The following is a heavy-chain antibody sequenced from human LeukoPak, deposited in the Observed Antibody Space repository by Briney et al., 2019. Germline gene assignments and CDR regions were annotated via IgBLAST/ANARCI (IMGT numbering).Heavy chain of an antibody. Sequence: PGGSLRLSCAASGFTVSSNYMSWVRQAPGKGLEWVSVIYSCGSTYYADSVKGRFTISRDNSKNTLYLQMNSLRAEDTAVYYCAKGGHSRNDAFDIWGQGTMVTVSS. V-gene: IGHV3-53*01. CDR2: IYSCGST. CDR1: GFTVSSNY. D-gene: IGHD2-15*01. J-gene: IGHJ3*02. CDR3: AKGGHSRNDAFDI.